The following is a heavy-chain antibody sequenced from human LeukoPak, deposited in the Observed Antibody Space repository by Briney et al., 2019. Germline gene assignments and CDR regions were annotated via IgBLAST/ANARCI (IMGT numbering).Heavy chain of an antibody. J-gene: IGHJ3*02. Sequence: GGSLRLSCAASGFTFSSCGMHWVRQAPGKGLEWVAVIWYDGSNKYYADSVKGRFTISRDNSKNTLYLQMNSLRAEDTAVYYCAREGGNSDAFDIWGQGTMVTVSS. D-gene: IGHD1-14*01. CDR1: GFTFSSCG. CDR2: IWYDGSNK. V-gene: IGHV3-33*01. CDR3: AREGGNSDAFDI.